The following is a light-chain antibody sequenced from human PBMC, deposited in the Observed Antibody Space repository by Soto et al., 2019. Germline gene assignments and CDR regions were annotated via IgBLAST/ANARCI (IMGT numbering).Light chain of an antibody. CDR3: AAWDDSLNRV. V-gene: IGLV1-44*01. Sequence: QLVLTQPPSASGTPGQRVIISCSGSSSNIGSNTVNWYQQLPGTAPKLLIYSNHQRPSGVPDRFSGSKSGTSASLAISGLQSEDEADYYCAAWDDSLNRVFGTGTKLTVL. CDR1: SSNIGSNT. CDR2: SNH. J-gene: IGLJ1*01.